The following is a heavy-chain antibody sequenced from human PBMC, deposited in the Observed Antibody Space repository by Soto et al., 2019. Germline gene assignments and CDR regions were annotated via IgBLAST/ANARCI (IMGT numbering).Heavy chain of an antibody. CDR2: VSSNGGST. CDR3: VKSRFNPLLPDS. V-gene: IGHV3-64D*08. Sequence: GGSLRLSCAGSGFTFSSYAMLWVRQAPGKGLEYVSSVSSNGGSTYYADSVKGRFTISRDNSKNTLYLRVSSLRPEDTAVYFCVKSRFNPLLPDSWGQGTLVTVSS. D-gene: IGHD2-15*01. CDR1: GFTFSSYA. J-gene: IGHJ5*01.